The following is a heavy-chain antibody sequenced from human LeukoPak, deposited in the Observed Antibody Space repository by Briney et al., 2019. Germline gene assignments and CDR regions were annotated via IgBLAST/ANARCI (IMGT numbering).Heavy chain of an antibody. D-gene: IGHD6-13*01. Sequence: PGGSLRLSCAASGFTFSSYAMSWVRQAPGKGLEWVSAISGSGGSTYYADSVKGLFTISRDNSKNTLYLQMNSLRAEDTAVYYCAKDAYSSSWLTPFFGYWGQETLVTVSS. CDR3: AKDAYSSSWLTPFFGY. CDR2: ISGSGGST. V-gene: IGHV3-23*01. J-gene: IGHJ4*02. CDR1: GFTFSSYA.